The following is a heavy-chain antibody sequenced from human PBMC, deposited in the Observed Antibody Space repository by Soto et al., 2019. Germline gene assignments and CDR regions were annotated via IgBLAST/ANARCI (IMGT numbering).Heavy chain of an antibody. CDR3: ASSPHKDSRPDY. D-gene: IGHD3-22*01. CDR2: IKYDGSEK. J-gene: IGHJ4*02. V-gene: IGHV3-7*03. CDR1: GFTFSSYW. Sequence: PGGSLRLSCAASGFTFSSYWMSWVRQAPGRGLEWMANIKYDGSEKYYVDSVKGRLTISRDNAKNSLYLQMNSLRAEDTAVYYCASSPHKDSRPDYWGQGTRVTVSS.